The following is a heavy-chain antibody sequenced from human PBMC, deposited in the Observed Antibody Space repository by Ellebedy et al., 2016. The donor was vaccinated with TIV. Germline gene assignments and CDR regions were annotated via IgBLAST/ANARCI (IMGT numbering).Heavy chain of an antibody. J-gene: IGHJ4*03. D-gene: IGHD1-26*01. CDR2: IISSGDGK. CDR1: GFTFSNYA. V-gene: IGHV3-23*01. Sequence: PGGSLRLSCSASGFTFSNYAMSWVRQAPGKGLEWVSAIISSGDGKYIADSLKGRFTISRDNSKNTLYLQMNSLRAEDTAVYYCTKEGAAAGAGFFDPWGHGTLVTVSS. CDR3: TKEGAAAGAGFFDP.